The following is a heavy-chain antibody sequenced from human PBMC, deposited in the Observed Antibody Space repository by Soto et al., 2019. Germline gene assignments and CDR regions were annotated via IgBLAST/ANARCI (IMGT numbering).Heavy chain of an antibody. CDR2: IWYDGSNK. Sequence: QVQLVESGGGVVQPGRSLRLSCAASGFTFSSYGMHWVRQAPGKGLEWVAVIWYDGSNKYYADSVKGRFTISRDNSKNTLYLQMNSLRAEDTAVYYCARDRLVRGVIANWFDPWGQGTLVTVSS. J-gene: IGHJ5*02. CDR1: GFTFSSYG. CDR3: ARDRLVRGVIANWFDP. D-gene: IGHD3-10*01. V-gene: IGHV3-33*01.